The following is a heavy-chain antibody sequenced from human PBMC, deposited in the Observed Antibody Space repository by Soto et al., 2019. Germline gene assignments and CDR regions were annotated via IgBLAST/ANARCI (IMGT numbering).Heavy chain of an antibody. CDR1: GGTFSSYT. D-gene: IGHD5-12*01. CDR2: IIPILGIA. CDR3: ARERGGGYDEPY. Sequence: QVQLVQSGAEVKKPGSSVKVSCKASGGTFSSYTISWVRQAPGQGLEWMGRIIPILGIANYAQKFQGRVTITADKSTSTAYMELSSLTSEDTAVYYCARERGGGYDEPYWGQGTLVTVSS. V-gene: IGHV1-69*08. J-gene: IGHJ4*02.